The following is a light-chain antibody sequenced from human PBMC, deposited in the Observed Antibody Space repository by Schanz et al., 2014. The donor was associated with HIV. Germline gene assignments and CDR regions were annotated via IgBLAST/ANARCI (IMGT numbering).Light chain of an antibody. Sequence: DIPMTQSPSTLSASVGDRVTITCRASQSINRWLAWYQQKPGKAPKLLIYKASYLETGVPSRFAGSGSGTEFTLTISSLQSEDFAVYYCQQYNNWYTFGQGTRLEIK. CDR3: QQYNNWYT. J-gene: IGKJ2*01. CDR1: QSINRW. CDR2: KAS. V-gene: IGKV1-5*03.